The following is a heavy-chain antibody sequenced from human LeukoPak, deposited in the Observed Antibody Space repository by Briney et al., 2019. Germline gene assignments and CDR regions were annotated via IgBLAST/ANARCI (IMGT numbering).Heavy chain of an antibody. V-gene: IGHV1-69*02. Sequence: SVKVFWKASGGTFSSYTISWVRQAPGQGLEWMGRIIPILGIASHAQKFQGRVTITADKSTSTAYVELSSLRSEDTAVYYCARGGYSSSRPFDYWGQGTLVTVSS. J-gene: IGHJ4*02. CDR2: IIPILGIA. CDR3: ARGGYSSSRPFDY. D-gene: IGHD6-6*01. CDR1: GGTFSSYT.